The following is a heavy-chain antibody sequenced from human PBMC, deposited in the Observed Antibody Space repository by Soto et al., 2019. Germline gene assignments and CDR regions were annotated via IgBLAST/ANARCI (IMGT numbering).Heavy chain of an antibody. CDR2: INAGNGKT. Sequence: ASVKVSCKASGYTFTSYAMHWVRQAPGQRLEWMGWINAGNGKTKYSQKFQGRVTITRDTSATTAYMELRSLRSEDTAVYYCATVPFVDTAMVFDYWGQGTLVTVSS. CDR3: ATVPFVDTAMVFDY. V-gene: IGHV1-3*01. D-gene: IGHD5-18*01. J-gene: IGHJ4*02. CDR1: GYTFTSYA.